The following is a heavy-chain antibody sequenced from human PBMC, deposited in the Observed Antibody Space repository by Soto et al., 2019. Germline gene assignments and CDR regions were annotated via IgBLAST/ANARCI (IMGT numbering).Heavy chain of an antibody. CDR2: IYYSGST. Sequence: SETLSLTCAVSGFSINTGHWWGWIRQPPGKGLEWIGYIYYSGSTYYNPSLKSRVTMSVDTSKNQFSLKLNSVTAVDTAVYYCARAPLNWGQGTLVTAPQ. J-gene: IGHJ4*02. V-gene: IGHV4-28*03. CDR1: GFSINTGHW. CDR3: ARAPLN.